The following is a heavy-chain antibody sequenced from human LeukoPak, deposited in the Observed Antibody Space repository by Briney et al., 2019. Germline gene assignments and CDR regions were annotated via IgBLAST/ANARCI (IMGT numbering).Heavy chain of an antibody. CDR2: ISSSSSYI. V-gene: IGHV3-21*01. CDR3: ARGRGSGWPNNWFDP. D-gene: IGHD6-19*01. J-gene: IGHJ5*02. Sequence: GGSLRLSCAASGFTFSSYSMNWVRQAPGKGLEWVSSISSSSSYIYYADSVKGRFTISRDNAKNSLYLQMNSLRAEDTAVYYCARGRGSGWPNNWFDPWGQGILVTVSS. CDR1: GFTFSSYS.